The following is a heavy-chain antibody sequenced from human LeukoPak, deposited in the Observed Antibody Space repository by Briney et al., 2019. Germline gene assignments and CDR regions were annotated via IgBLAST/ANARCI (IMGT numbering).Heavy chain of an antibody. CDR1: GYSISSGYY. CDR2: IYHSGST. V-gene: IGHV4-38-2*02. D-gene: IGHD3-3*01. J-gene: IGHJ4*02. Sequence: SETLSLTCTVSGYSISSGYYWGWIRQPPGKGLEWIGSIYHSGSTYYNPSLKSRVTISVDTSKNQFSLKLSSVTAADTAVYYCARVAQMWIFDERGGSTFDYWGQGTLVTVSS. CDR3: ARVAQMWIFDERGGSTFDY.